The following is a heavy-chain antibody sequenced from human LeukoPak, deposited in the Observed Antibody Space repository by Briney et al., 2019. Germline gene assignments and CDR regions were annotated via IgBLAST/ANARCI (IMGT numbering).Heavy chain of an antibody. CDR1: GFTFSSYA. Sequence: GGSLRLSCAASGFTFSSYAMHWVRQAPGKGLEWVSAISGSGGSTYYADSVKGRFTISRDNAKNSLYLQMNSLRAEDTAVYYCAKDYSNYVPWFDPWGQGTLVTVSS. V-gene: IGHV3-21*01. CDR2: ISGSGGST. J-gene: IGHJ5*02. CDR3: AKDYSNYVPWFDP. D-gene: IGHD4-11*01.